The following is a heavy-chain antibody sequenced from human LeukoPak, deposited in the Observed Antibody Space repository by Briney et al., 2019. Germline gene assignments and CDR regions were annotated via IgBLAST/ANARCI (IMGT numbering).Heavy chain of an antibody. CDR1: GFTFSSYW. D-gene: IGHD2-2*01. J-gene: IGHJ4*02. CDR3: ANSAVFRVVPAADY. Sequence: GGSLRLSCAASGFTFSSYWMSWVRQAPGKGLEWVANIKQDGSEKYYVDSVKGRFTISRDNAKNSLYLQMNSLRAEDTAVYYCANSAVFRVVPAADYWGQGTLVTVSS. CDR2: IKQDGSEK. V-gene: IGHV3-7*01.